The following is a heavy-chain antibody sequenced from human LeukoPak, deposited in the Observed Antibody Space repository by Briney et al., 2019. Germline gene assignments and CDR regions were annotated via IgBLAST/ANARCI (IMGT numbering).Heavy chain of an antibody. CDR3: ARGGGITMVRGVNPPFDY. CDR2: MYYSGST. J-gene: IGHJ4*02. D-gene: IGHD3-10*01. CDR1: GGSISSYY. Sequence: SETLSLTCTVSGGSISSYYWSWIRQPPGKGLEWIGYMYYSGSTNYNPSLKSRVTISVDTSKNQFSLKLSSVTAADTAVYYCARGGGITMVRGVNPPFDYWGQGTLVTVSS. V-gene: IGHV4-59*01.